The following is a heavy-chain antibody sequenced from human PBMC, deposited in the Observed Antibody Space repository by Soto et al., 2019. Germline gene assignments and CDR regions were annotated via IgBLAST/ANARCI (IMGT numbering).Heavy chain of an antibody. CDR1: GDSISSSNYF. J-gene: IGHJ4*02. Sequence: PSQTLSLTCTVSGDSISSSNYFWGWIRQPPGKGLEWIGTIFYSGSTYYNPSLKSRVTISVDTSKNQFSLRLISVTAADTALYYCARRYGWLYFDYWGQGTLFTVS. CDR2: IFYSGST. D-gene: IGHD3-10*01. CDR3: ARRYGWLYFDY. V-gene: IGHV4-39*01.